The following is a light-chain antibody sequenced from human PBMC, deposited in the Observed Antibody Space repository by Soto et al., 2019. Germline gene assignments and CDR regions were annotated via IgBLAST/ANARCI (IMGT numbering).Light chain of an antibody. J-gene: IGKJ1*01. V-gene: IGKV1-5*01. CDR1: QSISSW. Sequence: DIQVAPSPFTPSSCFGGNVTHTWRASQSISSWLAWYQQKPGKAPKLLIYDASSLESGVPSRFSGSGSGTDFTLTISSLQPEDVATYYCQKYNSAPWTFGQGTKVDIK. CDR3: QKYNSAPWT. CDR2: DAS.